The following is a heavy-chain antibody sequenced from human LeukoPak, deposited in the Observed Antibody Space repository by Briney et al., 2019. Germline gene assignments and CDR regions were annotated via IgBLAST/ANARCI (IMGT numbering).Heavy chain of an antibody. Sequence: PGGSLRLSCAASGFTFSSYSTNWVRQASGKGLEWVGRIRSKTYSYATTYAVSLKGRFTISRDDSKNTAYLQMNSLKTEDTAVYYCASYYDISGDSYAIDYWGQGTLVTVS. CDR2: IRSKTYSYAT. CDR1: GFTFSSYS. CDR3: ASYYDISGDSYAIDY. V-gene: IGHV3-73*01. J-gene: IGHJ4*02. D-gene: IGHD3-22*01.